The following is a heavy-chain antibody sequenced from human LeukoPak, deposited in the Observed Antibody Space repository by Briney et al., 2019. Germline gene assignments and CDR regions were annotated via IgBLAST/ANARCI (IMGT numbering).Heavy chain of an antibody. V-gene: IGHV3-30*18. CDR1: GFTFSSYG. CDR3: AKPNYDILTGFSFFDY. D-gene: IGHD3-9*01. CDR2: ISYDGSNK. Sequence: GRSLRLSCAASGFTFSSYGMHWVRQAPGKGLEWGAVISYDGSNKYYADSVKGRFTTSRDNSKNTLYLQMNSLRAEDTAVYYCAKPNYDILTGFSFFDYWGQGTLVTVSS. J-gene: IGHJ4*02.